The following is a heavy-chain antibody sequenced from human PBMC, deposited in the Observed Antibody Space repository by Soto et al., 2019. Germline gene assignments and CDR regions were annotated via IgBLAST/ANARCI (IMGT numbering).Heavy chain of an antibody. Sequence: KSSETLSLTCTVSGGSISSSSYYWGWIRQPPGKGLEWIGSIYYSGSTYYNPSLKSRVTISVDTSKNQFSLKLSSVTAADTAVYYCARPTSSGWTEDYYYYYMDVWGKGTKVTVSS. CDR2: IYYSGST. D-gene: IGHD6-19*01. J-gene: IGHJ6*03. CDR1: GGSISSSSYY. V-gene: IGHV4-39*01. CDR3: ARPTSSGWTEDYYYYYMDV.